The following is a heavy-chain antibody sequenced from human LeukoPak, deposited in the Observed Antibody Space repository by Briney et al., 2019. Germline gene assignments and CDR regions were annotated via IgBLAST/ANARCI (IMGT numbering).Heavy chain of an antibody. V-gene: IGHV3-9*01. CDR3: AKDIVEGLSGHYGMDV. J-gene: IGHJ6*02. D-gene: IGHD3-3*01. Sequence: PGGSLRLSCAASRFTVDDYAMHWVRQALGKGLEWVSGISWNSGSIGYADSVKGRFTISRDNAKNSLYLQMNSLRAEDTALYYCAKDIVEGLSGHYGMDVWGQGTTVTVSS. CDR1: RFTVDDYA. CDR2: ISWNSGSI.